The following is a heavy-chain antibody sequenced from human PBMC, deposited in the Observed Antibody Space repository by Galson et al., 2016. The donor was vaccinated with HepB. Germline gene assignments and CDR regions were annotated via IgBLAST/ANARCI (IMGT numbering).Heavy chain of an antibody. CDR3: ASRPTYHWLAPYDD. CDR1: GFTFSTYA. J-gene: IGHJ4*02. CDR2: ISGSGVNA. Sequence: SLRLSCAASGFTFSTYAMSWVRQAPGKGLEWVSAISGSGVNAHYADSVKGRFTVSRDNSKNTLYLQMNSLRVEDTAVYYCASRPTYHWLAPYDDWGQGTLVTVSS. V-gene: IGHV3-23*01. D-gene: IGHD6-19*01.